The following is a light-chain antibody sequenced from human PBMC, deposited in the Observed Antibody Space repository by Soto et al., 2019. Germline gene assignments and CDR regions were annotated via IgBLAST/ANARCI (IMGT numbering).Light chain of an antibody. V-gene: IGLV2-14*01. CDR3: SSYTTSSTYV. CDR2: DVS. J-gene: IGLJ1*01. Sequence: QSVLTQPASVSGSPGQSITISCTGTSSDVGGYNYVSWYQQHPGKAPKLMISDVSNRPSGVSNRFSGSNSGNTASLTISGLQIEDEADYYCSSYTTSSTYVFGTGTKVTVL. CDR1: SSDVGGYNY.